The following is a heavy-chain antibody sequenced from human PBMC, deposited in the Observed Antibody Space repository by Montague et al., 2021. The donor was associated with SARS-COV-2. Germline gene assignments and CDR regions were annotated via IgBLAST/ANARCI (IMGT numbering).Heavy chain of an antibody. J-gene: IGHJ2*01. Sequence: SETLSLTCTVSGGSISSHYWTWIRQPPRTGLGLIWNIYYTGSTNYNPSLKSRVPMSVDTSKNQFSLTLRSVTAADTALYYCARLPPNGRWYLDLWGRGTLVTVSS. CDR1: GGSISSHY. D-gene: IGHD2-8*01. CDR3: ARLPPNGRWYLDL. V-gene: IGHV4-59*11. CDR2: IYYTGST.